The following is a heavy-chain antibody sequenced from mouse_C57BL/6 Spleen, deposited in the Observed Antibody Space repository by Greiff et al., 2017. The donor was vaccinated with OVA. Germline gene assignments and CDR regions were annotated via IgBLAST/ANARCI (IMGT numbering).Heavy chain of an antibody. J-gene: IGHJ2*01. CDR2: FPPYNDDT. CDR1: GYTFTTYP. CDR3: ARWDYYGSIRDY. V-gene: IGHV1-47*01. Sequence: VQLQQSGAELVKPGASVKMSCKASGYTFTTYPIEWMKQNHGKSLEWIGNFPPYNDDTKYNEKFKGKAPLTVEKSSSTVYLELSRLTSDDSAVYYCARWDYYGSIRDYWGQGTTLTVSS. D-gene: IGHD1-1*01.